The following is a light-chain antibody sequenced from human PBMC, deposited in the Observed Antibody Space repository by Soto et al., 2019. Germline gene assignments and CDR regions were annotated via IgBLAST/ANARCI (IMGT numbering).Light chain of an antibody. V-gene: IGLV2-14*03. CDR2: DVD. CDR3: TSYTIINTVV. CDR1: SSDVGGYNY. J-gene: IGLJ2*01. Sequence: QSVLTQPASVSGSPGQSITISCTGTSSDVGGYNYVSWYQQHPGKAPKLMIYDVDVRPSGVSNRFSGSKSGNTASLTISGLQTRDEADYYCTSYTIINTVVFGGGTKLTVL.